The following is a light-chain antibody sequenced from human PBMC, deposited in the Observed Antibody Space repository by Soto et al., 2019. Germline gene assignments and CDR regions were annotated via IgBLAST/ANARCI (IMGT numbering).Light chain of an antibody. Sequence: EIVLTQSPGILSLSPGERATLSCRASQSVRSTYLAWYQQKPGQAPRLLIHGASSRATGIPDRFSGSGSGTDFTLTISRLEPEDFAVYYCQYYSSSLSITLGQGTRLEIK. CDR1: QSVRSTY. CDR3: QYYSSSLSIT. J-gene: IGKJ5*01. CDR2: GAS. V-gene: IGKV3-20*01.